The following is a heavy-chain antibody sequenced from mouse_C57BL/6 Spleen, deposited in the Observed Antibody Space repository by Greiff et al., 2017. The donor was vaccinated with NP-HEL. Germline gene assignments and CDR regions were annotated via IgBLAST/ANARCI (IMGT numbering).Heavy chain of an antibody. V-gene: IGHV1-18*01. Sequence: VQLQQSGPELVKPGASVKIPCKASGYTFTDYNMDWVKQSHGKSLEWIGDINPNNGGTIYNQKFKGKATLTVDKSSSTAYMELRSLTSEDTAVYYCARSDYYGSSYVWFAYWGHGTLVTVSA. J-gene: IGHJ3*01. CDR3: ARSDYYGSSYVWFAY. D-gene: IGHD1-1*01. CDR1: GYTFTDYN. CDR2: INPNNGGT.